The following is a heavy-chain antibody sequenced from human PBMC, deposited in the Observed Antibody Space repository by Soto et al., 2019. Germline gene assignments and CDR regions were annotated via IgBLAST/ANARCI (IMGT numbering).Heavy chain of an antibody. V-gene: IGHV3-30*18. D-gene: IGHD6-13*01. CDR2: ISYDGSNK. J-gene: IGHJ4*02. CDR3: AKVSGPYSSSWQDLDY. CDR1: GFTFSSYG. Sequence: QVQLVESGGGVVQPGRSLRLSCAASGFTFSSYGMHWVRQAPGKGLEWVAVISYDGSNKYYADSVKGLFTISRDNSKNTLYLQMNSLRAEDTAVYYCAKVSGPYSSSWQDLDYWGQGTLVTVSS.